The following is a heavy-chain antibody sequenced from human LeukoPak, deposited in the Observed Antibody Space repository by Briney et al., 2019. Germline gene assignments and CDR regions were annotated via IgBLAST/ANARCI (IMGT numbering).Heavy chain of an antibody. J-gene: IGHJ6*03. D-gene: IGHD3-22*01. CDR3: AREMFDSSGAYMDV. CDR1: GFTFSSYG. CDR2: ISSSSSTI. V-gene: IGHV3-48*04. Sequence: GGSLRLSCAASGFTFSSYGMTWVRQAPGKGLEWVSYISSSSSTIYYADSMKGRITISRDNAKNSLYLQMNSLRAEDTAVYYCAREMFDSSGAYMDVWGKGTTVTVSS.